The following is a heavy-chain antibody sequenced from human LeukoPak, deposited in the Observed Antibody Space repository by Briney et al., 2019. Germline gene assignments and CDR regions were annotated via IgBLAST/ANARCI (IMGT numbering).Heavy chain of an antibody. Sequence: SETLSLTCTVSGGSISSYYWSWIRQPPGKGLEWIGYIYYSGSTNYNPSLKSRATISVDTSKNQFSLKLSSVTAADTAVYYCARGRAGAGDDYYYYYYMDVWGKGATVTISS. CDR2: IYYSGST. J-gene: IGHJ6*03. CDR3: ARGRAGAGDDYYYYYYMDV. D-gene: IGHD1-26*01. V-gene: IGHV4-59*01. CDR1: GGSISSYY.